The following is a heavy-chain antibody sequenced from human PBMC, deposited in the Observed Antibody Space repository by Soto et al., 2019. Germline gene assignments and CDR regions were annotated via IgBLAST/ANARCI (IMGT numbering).Heavy chain of an antibody. J-gene: IGHJ6*02. Sequence: GGSLRLSCAASGFTFNNYAMNWVRQAPGKGLEWVSAISGVDGYSSYTDSVKGRFTISRDDTDNTLYLQMNSLRVEDTAVYFCARDRSYSNYYYYYYALDVWGQGTTVTVSS. CDR3: ARDRSYSNYYYYYYALDV. CDR1: GFTFNNYA. D-gene: IGHD4-4*01. CDR2: ISGVDGYS. V-gene: IGHV3-23*01.